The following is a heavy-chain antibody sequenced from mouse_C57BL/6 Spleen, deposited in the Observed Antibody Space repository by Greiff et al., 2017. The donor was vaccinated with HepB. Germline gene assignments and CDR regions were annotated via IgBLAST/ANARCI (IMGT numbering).Heavy chain of an antibody. CDR1: GYTFTSYG. CDR2: IYPRSGNT. J-gene: IGHJ3*01. D-gene: IGHD2-1*01. Sequence: VQRVESGAELARPGASVKLSCKASGYTFTSYGISWVKQRTGQGLEWIGEIYPRSGNTYYNEKFKGKATLTADKSSSTAYMELRSLTSEDSAVYFCAYLPGDYWGQGTLVTVSA. V-gene: IGHV1-81*01. CDR3: AYLPGDY.